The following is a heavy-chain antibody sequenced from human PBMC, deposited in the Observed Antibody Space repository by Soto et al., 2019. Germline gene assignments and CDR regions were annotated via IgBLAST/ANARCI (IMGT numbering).Heavy chain of an antibody. CDR3: AKSRGDRWTTYFFDY. V-gene: IGHV3-23*01. Sequence: GGSLRLSCAASGFTFSNYAMTWVRQAPGKGLEWVSGISGSGVNTYFADPVKGRFTISRDNSENTVYLQVNSLRAEDTAVYFCAKSRGDRWTTYFFDYWGQGALVTVS. J-gene: IGHJ4*02. CDR2: ISGSGVNT. D-gene: IGHD4-4*01. CDR1: GFTFSNYA.